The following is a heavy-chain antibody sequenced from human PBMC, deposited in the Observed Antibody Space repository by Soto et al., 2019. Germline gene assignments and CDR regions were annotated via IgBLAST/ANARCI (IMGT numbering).Heavy chain of an antibody. CDR1: KFSFSGYW. V-gene: IGHV3-74*01. J-gene: IGHJ5*02. D-gene: IGHD1-26*01. Sequence: EVQLVESWGGLVQPGGSLRLSCAASKFSFSGYWMHWVRQAPGKGLMWVSRVNLDGRTTTYADSVKGRFTISRDNAKNTVFLQMNSLRADDTAVYYCAKVASESYDWFDPCGHGTLVTVSS. CDR2: VNLDGRTT. CDR3: AKVASESYDWFDP.